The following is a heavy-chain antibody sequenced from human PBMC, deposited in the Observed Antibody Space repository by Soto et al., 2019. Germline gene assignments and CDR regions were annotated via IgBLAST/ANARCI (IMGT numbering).Heavy chain of an antibody. CDR3: AARGYSGYNYYYGMDV. Sequence: SETLSLTCTVSGGSISSSSYYWGWIRQPPGKGLEWIGSIYYSGSTYYNPSLKSRVTISVDTSKNQFSLKLSSVTAADTAVYYCAARGYSGYNYYYGMDVWGQGTTVTVSS. CDR2: IYYSGST. V-gene: IGHV4-39*01. CDR1: GGSISSSSYY. J-gene: IGHJ6*02. D-gene: IGHD5-12*01.